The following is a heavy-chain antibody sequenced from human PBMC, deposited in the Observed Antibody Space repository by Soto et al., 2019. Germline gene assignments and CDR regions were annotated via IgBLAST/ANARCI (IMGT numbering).Heavy chain of an antibody. CDR1: RASINNTNW. D-gene: IGHD6-6*01. Sequence: QVQLQESGPGLVKPSGTLSLTCAVARASINNTNWWGWVRQPPGKGLEWIGEISHTGSTNYNPSLKSRGTIRVDTSQTQCPLNLTAVTAADTAVYYCARGVGMSSLWYFDLWGRGTLVTVSS. J-gene: IGHJ2*01. V-gene: IGHV4-4*02. CDR3: ARGVGMSSLWYFDL. CDR2: ISHTGST.